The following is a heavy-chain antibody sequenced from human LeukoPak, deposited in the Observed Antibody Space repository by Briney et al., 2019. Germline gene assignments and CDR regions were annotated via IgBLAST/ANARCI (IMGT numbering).Heavy chain of an antibody. CDR2: ISGTNTYI. CDR3: ARAKDFVY. CDR1: GYTFSRYT. Sequence: GGSLRLSCATSGYTFSRYTMNWVRQAPGKGLEWVSFISGTNTYIYYADSVKGRFTISRDNAKNSLYLQMNSLRAEDTAVYYCARAKDFVYWGQGTLVAVSS. J-gene: IGHJ4*02. V-gene: IGHV3-21*01.